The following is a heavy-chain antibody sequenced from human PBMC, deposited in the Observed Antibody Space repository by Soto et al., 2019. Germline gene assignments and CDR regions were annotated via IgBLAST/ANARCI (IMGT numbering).Heavy chain of an antibody. CDR1: GYTFSSYG. J-gene: IGHJ6*02. CDR3: ARAAREYYDMLAGPNGASGMDV. D-gene: IGHD3-9*01. CDR2: IIAYFGTA. Sequence: ASVKVSCKASGYTFSSYGISWVRQAPGQGLEWMGGIIAYFGTANYAQKFQGRVTITTDASTSTAYMELSSLRSEDTAVYYCARAAREYYDMLAGPNGASGMDVWGQGTTVTVSS. V-gene: IGHV1-69*05.